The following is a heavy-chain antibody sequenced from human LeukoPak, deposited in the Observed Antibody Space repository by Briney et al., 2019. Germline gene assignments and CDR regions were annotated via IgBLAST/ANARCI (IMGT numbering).Heavy chain of an antibody. CDR2: INPSGGST. CDR1: GYTFTSYY. CDR3: ARDATVTTGYFQH. D-gene: IGHD4-17*01. V-gene: IGHV1-46*01. J-gene: IGHJ1*01. Sequence: GASVTVSCKASGYTFTSYYMHWVRQAPGQGLEWVGIINPSGGSTSYAQKFQGRVTMTRDTSTSTVYMELSSLRSEDTAVYYCARDATVTTGYFQHWGQGTLVTVSS.